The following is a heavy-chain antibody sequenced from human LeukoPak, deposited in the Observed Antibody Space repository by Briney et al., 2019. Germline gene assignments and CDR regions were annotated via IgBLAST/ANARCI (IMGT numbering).Heavy chain of an antibody. CDR2: INHSGST. Sequence: SSETLSLTCAVYGGSFSGYYWSWIRQPPGKGLEWIGEINHSGSTNYNPSPKSRVTISVDTSKNQFSLKLSSVTAADTAVYYCARALRSLEYSSQFDYWGQGTLVTVSS. CDR3: ARALRSLEYSSQFDY. CDR1: GGSFSGYY. J-gene: IGHJ4*02. V-gene: IGHV4-34*01. D-gene: IGHD6-6*01.